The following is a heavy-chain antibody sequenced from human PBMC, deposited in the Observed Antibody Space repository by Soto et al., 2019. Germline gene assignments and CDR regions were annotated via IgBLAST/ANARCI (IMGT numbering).Heavy chain of an antibody. V-gene: IGHV3-7*01. CDR2: IKQDGSEK. J-gene: IGHJ4*02. CDR3: AREVRLEAVVKIGQGKRQPPTDLDS. CDR1: GFTFSTYW. D-gene: IGHD1-1*01. Sequence: GGSLRLSCAASGFTFSTYWMSWVRQAPGKGLEWVANIKQDGSEKYYVDSVKGRFTISRDNAKNSLYRQMNSLRAEDTAVEYCAREVRLEAVVKIGQGKRQPPTDLDSGGQGPPVPVSS.